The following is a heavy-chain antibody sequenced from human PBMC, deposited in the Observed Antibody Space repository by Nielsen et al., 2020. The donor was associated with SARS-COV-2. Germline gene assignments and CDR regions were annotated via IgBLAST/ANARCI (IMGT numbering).Heavy chain of an antibody. D-gene: IGHD5-18*01. Sequence: ASVKVSCKASGYTFTGYYMHWVRQAPGQGLEWMGWINPNSGGTNYAQKFQGRVTITRDTSISTAYMELSRLRSDDTAVYYCAAVDTAMVTQGPYYYYGMDVWGQGTTVTVSS. CDR2: INPNSGGT. CDR1: GYTFTGYY. V-gene: IGHV1-2*02. CDR3: AAVDTAMVTQGPYYYYGMDV. J-gene: IGHJ6*02.